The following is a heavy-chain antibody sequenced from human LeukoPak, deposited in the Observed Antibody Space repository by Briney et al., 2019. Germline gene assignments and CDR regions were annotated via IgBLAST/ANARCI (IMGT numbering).Heavy chain of an antibody. CDR2: IYYSGNT. Sequence: SETLSLTCTVSGGSISSFYWSWIRQPPGKGLEWIGYIYYSGNTNYNPSLKNRVTISVDTFKNQFSLKLSSVTAADTAVYYCARGYSGSYGRFDYWGQGTLVTVSS. D-gene: IGHD1-26*01. CDR1: GGSISSFY. V-gene: IGHV4-59*01. CDR3: ARGYSGSYGRFDY. J-gene: IGHJ4*02.